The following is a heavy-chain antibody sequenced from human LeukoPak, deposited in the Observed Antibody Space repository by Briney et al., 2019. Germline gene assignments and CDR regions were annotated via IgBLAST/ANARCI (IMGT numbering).Heavy chain of an antibody. CDR3: ASDRHTYYDFWSGYHAFDI. J-gene: IGHJ3*02. Sequence: SVKVSCKASGYTFTSYDISWVRQAPGQGLEWMGRIIPILGIANYAQKFQGRVTITADESTSTAYMELSSLRSEDTAVYYCASDRHTYYDFWSGYHAFDIWGQGTMVTVSS. D-gene: IGHD3-3*01. CDR2: IIPILGIA. CDR1: GYTFTSYD. V-gene: IGHV1-69*04.